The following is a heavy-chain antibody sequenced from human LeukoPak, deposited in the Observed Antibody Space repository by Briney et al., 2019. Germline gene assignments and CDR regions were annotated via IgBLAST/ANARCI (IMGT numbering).Heavy chain of an antibody. J-gene: IGHJ4*02. D-gene: IGHD6-6*01. CDR3: ARDKGTSYLSSFDY. CDR1: VFTFDDYG. V-gene: IGHV3-20*04. CDR2: INWNGGST. Sequence: PGGSLRLSCAASVFTFDDYGMSCGPQAPGEGLGCGSGINWNGGSTGYADSVKGRFTISRDNSKNTLYLQMNSLRAADTAVYYCARDKGTSYLSSFDYWGQGTLVTVSS.